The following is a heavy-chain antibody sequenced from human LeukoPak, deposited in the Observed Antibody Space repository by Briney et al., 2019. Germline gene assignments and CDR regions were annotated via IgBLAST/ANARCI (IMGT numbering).Heavy chain of an antibody. D-gene: IGHD2-2*01. V-gene: IGHV4-61*09. CDR2: IYYSGRT. CDR1: GGSISSGSYY. Sequence: PSQTLSLTCTVSGGSISSGSYYWSWIRQPAGKGLEWIGYIYYSGRTNYNPSLKSRVTISVDTSKNQFSLRLTSVTAADAAVYYCASYCSTTSCPFDYWGQGTLVTVSS. CDR3: ASYCSTTSCPFDY. J-gene: IGHJ4*02.